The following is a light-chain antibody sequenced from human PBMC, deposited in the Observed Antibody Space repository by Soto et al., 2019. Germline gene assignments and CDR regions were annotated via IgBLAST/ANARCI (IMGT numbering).Light chain of an antibody. CDR1: QSINSD. CDR3: QQRNIGTTLT. J-gene: IGKJ5*01. V-gene: IGKV3-11*01. CDR2: GAF. Sequence: SQSHATLSVSPGYPTRLSCRASQSINSDVAWYQQKPGQPPRLLIYGAFNRAAGIQARFSGSGSGTDFTLTISSLEPEDSAVYYFQQRNIGTTLTFGQGTRLEIK.